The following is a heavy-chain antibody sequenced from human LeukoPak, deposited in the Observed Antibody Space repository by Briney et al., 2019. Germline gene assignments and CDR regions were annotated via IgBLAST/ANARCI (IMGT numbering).Heavy chain of an antibody. D-gene: IGHD5-18*01. J-gene: IGHJ4*02. V-gene: IGHV3-21*01. Sequence: GGSLRLSCAASGFTFSSYSMNWVRQAPGKGLEWVSSISSSSSYIYYADSVKGRFTISRDNAKNSLYLQMNSLRAEDTAVYYCARGVREDTAMVSNWGQGTLVTVSS. CDR3: ARGVREDTAMVSN. CDR1: GFTFSSYS. CDR2: ISSSSSYI.